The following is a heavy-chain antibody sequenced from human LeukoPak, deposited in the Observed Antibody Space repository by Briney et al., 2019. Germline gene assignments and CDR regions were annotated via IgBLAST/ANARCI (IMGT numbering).Heavy chain of an antibody. CDR3: ARDGGHSTDFDY. CDR2: IKQDGSER. CDR1: GFTFSRHW. D-gene: IGHD2-8*02. V-gene: IGHV3-7*01. J-gene: IGHJ4*02. Sequence: PGGSLRLSCATSGFTFSRHWMSWVRQAPGKGPEWVANIKQDGSERYYVHSVKGRFTISRDNAKNSLYLQMNSLRAEGTAVYYCARDGGHSTDFDYWGQGILVTVSS.